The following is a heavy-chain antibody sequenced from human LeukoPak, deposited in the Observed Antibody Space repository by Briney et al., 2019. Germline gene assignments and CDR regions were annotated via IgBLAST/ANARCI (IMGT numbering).Heavy chain of an antibody. Sequence: ASVKVSCKASGYTFTSYDINWVRQATGQGLEWMGWMNPNSGNTGYAQKLQGRVTMTRNTSISTAYMELSSLRSEDTAVYYCARGRRAVRGVIIQVFDYWGQGTLVTVSS. J-gene: IGHJ4*02. CDR1: GYTFTSYD. CDR3: ARGRRAVRGVIIQVFDY. V-gene: IGHV1-8*01. CDR2: MNPNSGNT. D-gene: IGHD3-10*01.